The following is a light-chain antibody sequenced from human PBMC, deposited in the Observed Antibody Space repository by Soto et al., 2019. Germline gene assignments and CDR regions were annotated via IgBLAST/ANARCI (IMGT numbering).Light chain of an antibody. CDR2: GAS. CDR1: QSVSSSY. J-gene: IGKJ5*01. CDR3: QQRSNWPIT. V-gene: IGKV3D-20*02. Sequence: EIVLTHSPGTLSLFPWEIATLSCRASQSVSSSYLAWYQQKPGQAPRLLIYGASSRATGIPDRFSGSGSGTDFTLTISRLEPEDFATYYCQQRSNWPITFGHGTRLEIK.